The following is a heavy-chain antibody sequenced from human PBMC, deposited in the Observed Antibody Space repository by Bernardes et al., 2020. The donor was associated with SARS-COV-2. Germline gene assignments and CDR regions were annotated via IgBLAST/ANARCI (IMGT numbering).Heavy chain of an antibody. D-gene: IGHD3-22*01. CDR2: INPNSGGT. CDR3: ARKVVDYDSRPFDY. V-gene: IGHV1-2*04. Sequence: SVKVSCKASGYTFTGYYMHWVRQAPGQGLEWMGWINPNSGGTNYAQKFQGWVTMTRDTSISTAYMELSRLRSDDTAVYYCARKVVDYDSRPFDYWGQGTLVTVSS. J-gene: IGHJ4*02. CDR1: GYTFTGYY.